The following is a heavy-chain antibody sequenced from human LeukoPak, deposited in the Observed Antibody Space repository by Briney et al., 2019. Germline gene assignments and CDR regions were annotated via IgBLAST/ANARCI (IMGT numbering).Heavy chain of an antibody. CDR2: IWYDGSNK. D-gene: IGHD6-13*01. J-gene: IGHJ4*02. V-gene: IGHV3-33*01. Sequence: GRSLRLSCAASGFTFSSYGMHWVRQAPGKGLEWVAVIWYDGSNKYYADSVKGRFTISRDNSKNTLYLQMNSLRAEDTAVYYCARDASSSEGDFDYWGQGTLVTVSS. CDR1: GFTFSSYG. CDR3: ARDASSSEGDFDY.